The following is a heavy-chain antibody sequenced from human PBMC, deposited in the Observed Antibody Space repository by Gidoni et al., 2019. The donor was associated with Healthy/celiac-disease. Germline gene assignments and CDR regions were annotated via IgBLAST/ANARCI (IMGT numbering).Heavy chain of an antibody. D-gene: IGHD6-6*01. CDR2: ISLNSGSI. Sequence: EVQLVESGGGLVTPGRSLRLSCAASGFTFDDYAMHWVRQAPGKGLAWVSGISLNSGSIGYAESVKGRVTIYRDQDKNSLYLQMNSLRAEDTALYYCAKDVGIAARQLDYYYMDVWGKGTTVTVSS. V-gene: IGHV3-9*01. CDR1: GFTFDDYA. J-gene: IGHJ6*03. CDR3: AKDVGIAARQLDYYYMDV.